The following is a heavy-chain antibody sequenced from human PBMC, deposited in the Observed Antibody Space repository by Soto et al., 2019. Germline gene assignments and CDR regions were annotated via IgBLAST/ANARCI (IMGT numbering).Heavy chain of an antibody. CDR3: AKGVPGIAVAGTGYFQH. J-gene: IGHJ1*01. V-gene: IGHV3-7*05. CDR1: GFTFIDYW. CDR2: IMKDGGIK. D-gene: IGHD6-19*01. Sequence: PGGSLRLSCAASGFTFIDYWMSWVRQAPGKGLEWVGDIMKDGGIKAYGDSVKGRFTISRDNSKNTLYLQMNSLRAEDTAVYYCAKGVPGIAVAGTGYFQHWGQGTLVTVSS.